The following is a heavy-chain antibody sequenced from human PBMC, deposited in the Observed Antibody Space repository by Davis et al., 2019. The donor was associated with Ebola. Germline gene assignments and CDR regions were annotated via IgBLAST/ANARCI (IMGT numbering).Heavy chain of an antibody. CDR3: ARDHQGGWYDAHGY. J-gene: IGHJ4*02. D-gene: IGHD6-19*01. V-gene: IGHV1-18*01. CDR2: ISGNNGNT. CDR1: GYIFSTYG. Sequence: ASVQVSCKASGYIFSTYGISWVRQATGQGLEWMGWISGNNGNTNYAQKFQGRITMTIDTSTTTVYMEVRSLRSDDTAVYYCARDHQGGWYDAHGYWGQGTLVTVSS.